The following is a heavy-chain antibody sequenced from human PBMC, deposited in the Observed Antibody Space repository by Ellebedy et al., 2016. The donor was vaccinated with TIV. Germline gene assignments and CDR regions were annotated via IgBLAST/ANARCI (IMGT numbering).Heavy chain of an antibody. CDR1: GLTFSSYA. V-gene: IGHV3-23*01. CDR3: AKDKSGLHGMDV. Sequence: GGSLRLSCTASGLTFSSYAMNWVRQAPGKGLEWVSAMSGSGGSTFYADSVKGRLTISRDNSKNTLYLQMNSLRAEDTAVYYCAKDKSGLHGMDVWGQGTTVTVSS. D-gene: IGHD3-3*01. J-gene: IGHJ6*02. CDR2: MSGSGGST.